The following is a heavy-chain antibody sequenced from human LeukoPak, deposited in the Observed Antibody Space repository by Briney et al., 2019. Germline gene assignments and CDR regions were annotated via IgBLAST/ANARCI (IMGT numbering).Heavy chain of an antibody. CDR2: FYCSGAT. CDR1: GGSISSSY. CDR3: ARSNARDGYNFGY. Sequence: SETLSLTCTVSGGSISSSYWSWIRQSPGKGLEWIGYFYCSGATNYNPSLKSRVTISVDTSKTQLSLKMTSMTAADTAVYYCARSNARDGYNFGYWGQGTLVTVSS. J-gene: IGHJ4*02. D-gene: IGHD5-24*01. V-gene: IGHV4-59*08.